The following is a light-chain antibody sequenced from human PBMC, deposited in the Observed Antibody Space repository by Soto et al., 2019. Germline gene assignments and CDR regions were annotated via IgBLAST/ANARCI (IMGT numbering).Light chain of an antibody. J-gene: IGLJ3*02. V-gene: IGLV2-11*01. CDR1: SSDVGGYDF. CDR2: DVT. Sequence: QSVLTQPRSVSGSPGQSVTLSCTGTSSDVGGYDFVSWYQQHPGKAPKLLIYDVTKRPSGVPDRFSGSKSGNSASLTISGLQAEDEGDYYCSSYAGSYILGVFGGGTKLTVL. CDR3: SSYAGSYILGV.